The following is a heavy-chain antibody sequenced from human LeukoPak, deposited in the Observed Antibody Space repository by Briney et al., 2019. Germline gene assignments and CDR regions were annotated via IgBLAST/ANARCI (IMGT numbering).Heavy chain of an antibody. V-gene: IGHV3-43D*03. CDR2: ISWDGGST. J-gene: IGHJ4*02. D-gene: IGHD6-13*01. CDR3: AKAYRSSSWYDY. CDR1: GFTFDDYA. Sequence: PGGSLRLSCAASGFTFDDYAMHWVRQAPGKGLEWVSLISWDGGSTYYADSVKGRFTISRDNSKNSLYLQMNSLRAEDTALYYCAKAYRSSSWYDYWGQGTLVTVSS.